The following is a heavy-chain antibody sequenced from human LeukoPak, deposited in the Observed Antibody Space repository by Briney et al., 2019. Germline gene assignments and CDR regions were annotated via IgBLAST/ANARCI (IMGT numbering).Heavy chain of an antibody. CDR1: GGSISSYY. Sequence: PSETLSLTRTVSGGSISSYYWSWIRQPPGKGLERIGYINYSGSTNYNPSLKSRVTISVDTSKNQFSLKLSSVTAADTAVYYCARQGGGFWYFDLWGRGTLVTVSS. CDR3: ARQGGGFWYFDL. D-gene: IGHD6-25*01. J-gene: IGHJ2*01. CDR2: INYSGST. V-gene: IGHV4-59*08.